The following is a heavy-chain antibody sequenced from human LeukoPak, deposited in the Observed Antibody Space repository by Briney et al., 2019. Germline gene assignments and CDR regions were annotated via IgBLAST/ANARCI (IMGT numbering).Heavy chain of an antibody. CDR3: AKGPYSSGWYQYFQH. CDR1: GFTFDDYA. V-gene: IGHV3-9*01. J-gene: IGHJ1*01. CDR2: ISWNSGSV. Sequence: PGRSLRLSCAASGFTFDDYAMHWVRQAPGKGLEWVSGISWNSGSVGYADSVKGRFTISRDNAKNSLYLQMNRLRAEDTALYYCAKGPYSSGWYQYFQHWGQGTLVTVSS. D-gene: IGHD6-19*01.